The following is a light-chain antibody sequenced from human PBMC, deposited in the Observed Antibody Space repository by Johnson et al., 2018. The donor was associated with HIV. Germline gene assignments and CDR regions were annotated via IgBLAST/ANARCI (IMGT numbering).Light chain of an antibody. J-gene: IGLJ1*01. Sequence: QSVLTQPPSVSAAPGQKVTISCSGSSSNIGNNYVSWYQQLPGRAPKLLIYDNNKRPSGIPDRFSGSKSGTSATLGITGLQTGDEADYYCLAWDTSLNGPYVFGSGTKVTVL. CDR2: DNN. CDR3: LAWDTSLNGPYV. V-gene: IGLV1-51*01. CDR1: SSNIGNNY.